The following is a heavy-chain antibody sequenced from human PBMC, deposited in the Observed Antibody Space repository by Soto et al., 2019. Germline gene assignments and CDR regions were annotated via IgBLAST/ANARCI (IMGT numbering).Heavy chain of an antibody. CDR2: ISYSGST. CDR3: ARSWSQGYSYSYTY. J-gene: IGHJ4*02. D-gene: IGHD5-18*01. CDR1: GGSVSSGSHY. Sequence: QVQLQESGPGLVKPSDTLSLTCTVSGGSVSSGSHYWSWIRQPPGKGLEWIGHISYSGSTNYNPSLKSRVTISVDTSKNQFSLRLTSVTAADTAVYYCARSWSQGYSYSYTYWGQGILVTVSS. V-gene: IGHV4-61*01.